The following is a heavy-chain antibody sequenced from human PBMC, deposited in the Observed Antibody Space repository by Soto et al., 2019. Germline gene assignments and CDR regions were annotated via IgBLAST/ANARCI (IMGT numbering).Heavy chain of an antibody. CDR3: TCLTGTQVDY. CDR1: GFTFSGSA. J-gene: IGHJ4*02. CDR2: IRSKANSYAT. D-gene: IGHD7-27*01. V-gene: IGHV3-73*01. Sequence: EVQLVESGGGLVQPGGSLKLSCAASGFTFSGSAMHWVRQASGKGLEWVGRIRSKANSYATAYAASVKGRFTISRDDSKNTAYLQMNSLKTEDTAVYYCTCLTGTQVDYWGQGTLVTVSS.